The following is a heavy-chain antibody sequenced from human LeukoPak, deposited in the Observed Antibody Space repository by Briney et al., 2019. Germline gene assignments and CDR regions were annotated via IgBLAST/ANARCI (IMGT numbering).Heavy chain of an antibody. CDR1: GGSISSGDYY. J-gene: IGHJ5*02. Sequence: PSQTLSLTCTVSGGSISSGDYYWSWIRQPPGTGLEWIGYIYYSGSTYYNPFLKSRVTISVDTSKNQFSLKLSSVTAADTAVYYCARVPAAIPSGWFDPWGQGTLVTVSS. D-gene: IGHD2-2*01. CDR3: ARVPAAIPSGWFDP. V-gene: IGHV4-30-4*08. CDR2: IYYSGST.